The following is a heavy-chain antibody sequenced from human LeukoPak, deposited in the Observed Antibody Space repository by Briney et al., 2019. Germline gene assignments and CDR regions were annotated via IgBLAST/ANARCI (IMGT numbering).Heavy chain of an antibody. D-gene: IGHD6-19*01. CDR2: IYYSGVT. Sequence: SETLSLTCTLSGGSIRSYYWSWIRQPPGKGLEWIGYIYYSGVTKYNPSLESRVTISVDTSKNQFSLKMTSMTAADTAVYFCAGDRRGGSGWYPFDYWGQGILVTVSS. V-gene: IGHV4-59*01. CDR1: GGSIRSYY. CDR3: AGDRRGGSGWYPFDY. J-gene: IGHJ4*02.